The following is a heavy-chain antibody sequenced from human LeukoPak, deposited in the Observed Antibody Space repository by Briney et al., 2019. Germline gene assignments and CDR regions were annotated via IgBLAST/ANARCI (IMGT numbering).Heavy chain of an antibody. Sequence: ASVTVSCKASGYIFYTYGISWVRQTPGQGLEWMAWISPDTDDTKYAQKLEGRVALTTDTTTSTAYLELRNLRSGDTAVYYCARSGFCTSSSCYRESDGFDIWGQGTKVTVSS. J-gene: IGHJ3*02. CDR3: ARSGFCTSSSCYRESDGFDI. V-gene: IGHV1-18*01. CDR1: GYIFYTYG. D-gene: IGHD2-8*01. CDR2: ISPDTDDT.